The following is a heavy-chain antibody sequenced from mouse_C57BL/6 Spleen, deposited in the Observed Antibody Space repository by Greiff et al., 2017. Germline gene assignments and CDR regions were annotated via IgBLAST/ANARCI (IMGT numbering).Heavy chain of an antibody. V-gene: IGHV1-61*01. J-gene: IGHJ4*01. Sequence: VQLQQPGAELVRPGSSVKLSCKASGYTFTSYWMDWVKQRPGQGLEWIGNIYPSDSETHYNQKFKDKATLTVDKSSSTAYMQLSSLTSEDSAVYYCARMDGNYVYYAMDYWGQGTSVTVSA. D-gene: IGHD2-1*01. CDR3: ARMDGNYVYYAMDY. CDR1: GYTFTSYW. CDR2: IYPSDSET.